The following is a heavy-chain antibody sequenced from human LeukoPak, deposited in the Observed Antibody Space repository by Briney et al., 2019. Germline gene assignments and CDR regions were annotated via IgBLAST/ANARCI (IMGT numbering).Heavy chain of an antibody. D-gene: IGHD3-22*01. V-gene: IGHV4-31*03. Sequence: SETLSLTCTVSGGSISSGGYYWSWIRQHPGKGLEWIGYIYYSGSTYYNPSLKSRVTISVDTSKNQFSLKLSSVTAADTAVYYCATYYYDSSGYYYFDYWGQGTLVTVSS. CDR3: ATYYYDSSGYYYFDY. CDR2: IYYSGST. CDR1: GGSISSGGYY. J-gene: IGHJ4*02.